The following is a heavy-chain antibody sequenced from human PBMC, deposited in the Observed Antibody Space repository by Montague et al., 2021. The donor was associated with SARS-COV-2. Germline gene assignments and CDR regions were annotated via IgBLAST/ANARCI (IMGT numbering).Heavy chain of an antibody. CDR3: ANMGVGRITIFGVVSRGGLDY. J-gene: IGHJ4*02. Sequence: SETLSLTCTVSGGSISSSSYYWGWICQPPGKGLEWIGNIYYSGNTYYDTSLKSRVTISVDTSKNQFSLKLSSVTAADTAVYYCANMGVGRITIFGVVSRGGLDYWGQGTLVTVSS. CDR2: IYYSGNT. CDR1: GGSISSSSYY. V-gene: IGHV4-39*01. D-gene: IGHD3-3*01.